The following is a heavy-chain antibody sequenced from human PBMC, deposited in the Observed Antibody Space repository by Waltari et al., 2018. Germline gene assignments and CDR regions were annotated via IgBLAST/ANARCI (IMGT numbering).Heavy chain of an antibody. Sequence: QVQLQESGPGLVKPSETLSLTCAVSGYSISSGYYWGWIRQPPGKGLEWIGSIYHSGSTYYNPSLKSRVTISVDTSKNQVSLKLSSVTAADTAVYYCARMGELLWFRESLYYFDYWGQGTLVTVSS. D-gene: IGHD3-10*01. V-gene: IGHV4-38-2*01. CDR3: ARMGELLWFRESLYYFDY. CDR2: IYHSGST. CDR1: GYSISSGYY. J-gene: IGHJ4*02.